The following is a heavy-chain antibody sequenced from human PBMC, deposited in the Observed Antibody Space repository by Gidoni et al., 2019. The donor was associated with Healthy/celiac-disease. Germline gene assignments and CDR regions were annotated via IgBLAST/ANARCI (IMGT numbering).Heavy chain of an antibody. V-gene: IGHV4-34*01. CDR2: INHSGST. J-gene: IGHJ4*02. D-gene: IGHD3-22*01. Sequence: QVQLQQWGAGLLKPSETLSLTCAVSGGSFSGYYWSWIRQPPGKGLEWIGEINHSGSTNYNPALKSRVTISVDTSKNQFSRKLSSVTAADTAVYYCARGRREYYDSSGYLVDDWGQGTLVTVSS. CDR1: GGSFSGYY. CDR3: ARGRREYYDSSGYLVDD.